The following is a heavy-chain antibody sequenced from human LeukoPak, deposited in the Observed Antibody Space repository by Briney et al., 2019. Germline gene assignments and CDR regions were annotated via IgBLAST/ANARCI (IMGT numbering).Heavy chain of an antibody. CDR3: ARGQRRHVDMAPSFDY. D-gene: IGHD5-24*01. CDR1: EFTFSDYA. CDR2: INYSGDTT. J-gene: IGHJ4*02. Sequence: PGGSLRLSCAASEFTFSDYAMNWVRQAPGKGLEWVSTINYSGDTTYYADSVTGRFTISRDNAMNTLYLQMSSLRGEDTAVYSCARGQRRHVDMAPSFDYWGQGTLVTVSS. V-gene: IGHV3-23*01.